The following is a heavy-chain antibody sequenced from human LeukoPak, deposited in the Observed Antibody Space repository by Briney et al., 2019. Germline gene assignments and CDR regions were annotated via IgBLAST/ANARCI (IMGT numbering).Heavy chain of an antibody. D-gene: IGHD2-2*01. J-gene: IGHJ3*02. CDR2: ISGSGGST. V-gene: IGHV3-23*01. CDR1: GFTFSSYA. Sequence: PGGSLRLSCAASGFTFSSYAMSWVRQAPGKGLEWVSAISGSGGSTYYADSVKGRFTISRDNSKNTLYLQMNSLRAEDTAVYYCAVEPDIVVVPAAPRVVGGAVDIWGQGTMVTVSS. CDR3: AVEPDIVVVPAAPRVVGGAVDI.